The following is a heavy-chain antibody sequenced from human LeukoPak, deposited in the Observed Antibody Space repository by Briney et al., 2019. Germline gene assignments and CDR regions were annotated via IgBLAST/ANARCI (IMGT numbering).Heavy chain of an antibody. V-gene: IGHV3-30*03. D-gene: IGHD3-22*01. J-gene: IGHJ4*02. CDR2: ISYDGSNK. CDR3: ARGYYYDSSLEH. CDR1: GFTVSSNY. Sequence: GGSLRLSCAASGFTVSSNYMSWVRQAPGKGLEWVAVISYDGSNKYYADSVKGRFTISRDNSKNTLYLQMNSLRAEDTAVYYCARGYYYDSSLEHWGQGTLVTVSS.